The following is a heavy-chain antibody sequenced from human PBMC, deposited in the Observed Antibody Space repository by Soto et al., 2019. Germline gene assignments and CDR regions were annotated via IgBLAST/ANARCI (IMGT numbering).Heavy chain of an antibody. CDR3: ARGLVVAAAYYGMDV. Sequence: NPSETLSLTCAVYGGSFSCYYWSWIRQPPGKGLEWIGEINHSGSTNYNPSLKSRVTISVDTSKNQFSLKLSSVTAADTAVYYCARGLVVAAAYYGMDVWGQGTTVTVSS. D-gene: IGHD6-13*01. CDR2: INHSGST. V-gene: IGHV4-34*01. CDR1: GGSFSCYY. J-gene: IGHJ6*02.